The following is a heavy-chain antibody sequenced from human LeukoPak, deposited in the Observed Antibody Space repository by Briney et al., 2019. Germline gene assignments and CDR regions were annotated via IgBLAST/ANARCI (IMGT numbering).Heavy chain of an antibody. D-gene: IGHD3-16*02. J-gene: IGHJ4*02. CDR2: IYTSGST. CDR1: GGSISSYY. CDR3: ARDSTDDYVWGSYRFGVEFDY. V-gene: IGHV4-4*07. Sequence: SETLSLTCTVSGGSISSYYWSWIRQPAGKGLEWIGRIYTSGSTNYNPSPKSRVTMSVDTSKNQFSLKLSSVTAADTAVYYCARDSTDDYVWGSYRFGVEFDYWGQGTLVTVSS.